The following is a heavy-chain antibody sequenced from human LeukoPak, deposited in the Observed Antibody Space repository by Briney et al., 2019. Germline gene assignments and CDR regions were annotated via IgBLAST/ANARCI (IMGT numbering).Heavy chain of an antibody. CDR1: GYTFTSYY. CDR3: ARVRKLLRMGGPNDAFDI. V-gene: IGHV1-46*01. D-gene: IGHD1-26*01. CDR2: INPSGGST. J-gene: IGHJ3*02. Sequence: ASVKVSCKASGYTFTSYYMHWVRQAPGQGLEWMGIINPSGGSTSYAQKFQGRVTMTRDTSTSTVYMELSSLRPEDTAVYYCARVRKLLRMGGPNDAFDIWGQGTMVTVSS.